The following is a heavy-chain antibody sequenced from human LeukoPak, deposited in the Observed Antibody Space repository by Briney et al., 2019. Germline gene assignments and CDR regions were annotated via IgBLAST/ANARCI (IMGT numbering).Heavy chain of an antibody. V-gene: IGHV1-2*06. Sequence: GASVKVSCKASGYTFIGYYIHWIRQARGQGLEWMGRINPNTGGTNYAQNFQGRVTMSRDTSISTAYMDLSSLRSDDTAVYYCALPEMSGAFDSWGQGTLVIVS. D-gene: IGHD2-2*01. CDR3: ALPEMSGAFDS. J-gene: IGHJ4*02. CDR2: INPNTGGT. CDR1: GYTFIGYY.